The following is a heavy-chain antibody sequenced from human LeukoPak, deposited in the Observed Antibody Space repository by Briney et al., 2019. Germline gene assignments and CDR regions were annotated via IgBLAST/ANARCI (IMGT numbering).Heavy chain of an antibody. Sequence: PGGALGLSWAASGFTFMNYWMSGGRQAPGKGLEGVGNIKKDGSEKYYVDSVKGRFTIFRDDAKNSLYLQMNSLRAEDTAVYYCARKAYGMDVWGKGTTVTVSS. CDR2: IKKDGSEK. J-gene: IGHJ6*04. CDR1: GFTFMNYW. V-gene: IGHV3-7*03. CDR3: ARKAYGMDV.